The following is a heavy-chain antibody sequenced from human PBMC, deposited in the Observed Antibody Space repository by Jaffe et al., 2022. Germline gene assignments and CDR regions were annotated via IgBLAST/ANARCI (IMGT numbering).Heavy chain of an antibody. Sequence: QVQLVQSGAEVKKPGASVKVSCKASGYTFTSYDINWVRQATGQGLEWMGWMNPNSGNTGYAQKFQGRVTMTRNTSISTAYMELSSLRSEDTAVYYCARVRGDDYIWGSYRYRDAFDIWGQGTMVTVSS. J-gene: IGHJ3*02. CDR1: GYTFTSYD. V-gene: IGHV1-8*01. CDR2: MNPNSGNT. D-gene: IGHD3-16*02. CDR3: ARVRGDDYIWGSYRYRDAFDI.